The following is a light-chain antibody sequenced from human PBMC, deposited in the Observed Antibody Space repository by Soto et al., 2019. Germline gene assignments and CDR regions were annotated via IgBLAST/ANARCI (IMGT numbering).Light chain of an antibody. CDR1: SSNIVAGYD. CDR3: QSYDGSLSGSV. J-gene: IGLJ3*02. V-gene: IGLV1-40*01. CDR2: GNS. Sequence: QSLLTQPPSVSGAPGQRVTISCTGSSSNIVAGYDVHWYQQLPGTAPKLLIHGNSNRPSGVPDRFSGSKSGTSAYLASTGLQAEDEADYDGQSYDGSLSGSVFGGGTQLTVL.